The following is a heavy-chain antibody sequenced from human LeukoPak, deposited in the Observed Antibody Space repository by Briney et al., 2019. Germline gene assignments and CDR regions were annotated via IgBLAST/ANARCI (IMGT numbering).Heavy chain of an antibody. D-gene: IGHD6-13*01. Sequence: ALVKVSCKASGYTFTGYYMHWVRQAPGQGLEWMGRINPNSGGTNYAQKFQGRVTMTRDTSISTAYMELSRLRSDDTAVYYCAIPYSSSWSPFDYWGQGTLVTVSS. CDR3: AIPYSSSWSPFDY. CDR2: INPNSGGT. CDR1: GYTFTGYY. J-gene: IGHJ4*02. V-gene: IGHV1-2*06.